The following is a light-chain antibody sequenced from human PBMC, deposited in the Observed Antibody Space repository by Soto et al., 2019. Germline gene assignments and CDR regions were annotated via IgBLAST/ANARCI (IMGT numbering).Light chain of an antibody. V-gene: IGLV2-18*02. CDR3: SSYTSSTHYV. Sequence: QSALTQPPSVSGSPGQSVTISCTGTSSDVGSYNRVSWYQQPPGTAPKLMISEVNNRSSGVPDRFSGSKSGNTASLTISGLQAEDEADYYCSSYTSSTHYVFGTGTKVTVL. J-gene: IGLJ1*01. CDR1: SSDVGSYNR. CDR2: EVN.